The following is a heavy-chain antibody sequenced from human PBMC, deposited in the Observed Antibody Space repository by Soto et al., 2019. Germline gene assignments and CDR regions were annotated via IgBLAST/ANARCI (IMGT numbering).Heavy chain of an antibody. CDR3: ARGGTIYDY. CDR1: GGSISSYY. V-gene: IGHV4-59*01. Sequence: SETLSPTCTVSGGSISSYYWSWIRQLPRKGLEWIGYTYYRGSTNFNPSLKSRVTISVDTSKNQFSLKLSSVTAADTAVYYCARGGTIYDYWGQGTLVTVSS. D-gene: IGHD2-8*01. CDR2: TYYRGST. J-gene: IGHJ4*02.